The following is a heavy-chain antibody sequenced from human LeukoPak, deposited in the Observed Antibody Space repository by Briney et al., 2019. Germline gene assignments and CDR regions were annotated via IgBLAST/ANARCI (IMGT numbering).Heavy chain of an antibody. CDR3: AKVDASSGYSPHDAFDI. Sequence: GGSLRLSCAAAGFTLDDYAMHWVRQAPGKGLEWVSGISWNSGSIGYADSVKGRFTISRDNAKNSLYLQMNSLRAEDTALYYCAKVDASSGYSPHDAFDIWGQGTMVTVSS. D-gene: IGHD3-22*01. CDR1: GFTLDDYA. J-gene: IGHJ3*02. V-gene: IGHV3-9*01. CDR2: ISWNSGSI.